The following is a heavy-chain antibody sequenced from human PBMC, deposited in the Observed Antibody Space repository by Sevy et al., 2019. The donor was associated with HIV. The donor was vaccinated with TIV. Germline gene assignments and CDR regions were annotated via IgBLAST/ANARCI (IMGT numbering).Heavy chain of an antibody. CDR1: GFSFSSYD. J-gene: IGHJ4*02. V-gene: IGHV3-21*01. CDR3: ARDYYGSGTYYRICGY. D-gene: IGHD3-10*01. CDR2: ISSSSSYI. Sequence: GGSLRLSCAGSGFSFSSYDMNWVRQAPGKGLEWVSSISSSSSYISNADSVKGRFTISRDNAKNSLYLQMNSLRAEDTAVYYCARDYYGSGTYYRICGYWGQGTLVTVSS.